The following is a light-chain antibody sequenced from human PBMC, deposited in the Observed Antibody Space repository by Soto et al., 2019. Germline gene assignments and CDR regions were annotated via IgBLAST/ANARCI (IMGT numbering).Light chain of an antibody. CDR2: EVT. CDR3: SSYAGSSMGV. Sequence: QSALTQPPSASGSPGQSVTISCTGTSSDVGGYKFVSWYQQHPGKAPKLLIYEVTQRPSGVPDRFSGSKSGNTASLTVSGLQAEDDADYYCSSYAGSSMGVFGTGTKLTVL. J-gene: IGLJ1*01. V-gene: IGLV2-8*01. CDR1: SSDVGGYKF.